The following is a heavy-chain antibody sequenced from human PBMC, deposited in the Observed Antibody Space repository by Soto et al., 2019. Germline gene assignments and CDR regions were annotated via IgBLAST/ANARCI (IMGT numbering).Heavy chain of an antibody. CDR2: ISYDGSNK. Sequence: GGSLRLSCAASGFTFSSYGMHWVRQAPGKGLEWVAVISYDGSNKYYADSVKGRFTISRDNSKNTLYLQMNSLRAEDTAVYYCAKDNIAAAGNPFYYFDYWGQGTLVTVSS. CDR3: AKDNIAAAGNPFYYFDY. J-gene: IGHJ4*02. V-gene: IGHV3-30*18. D-gene: IGHD6-13*01. CDR1: GFTFSSYG.